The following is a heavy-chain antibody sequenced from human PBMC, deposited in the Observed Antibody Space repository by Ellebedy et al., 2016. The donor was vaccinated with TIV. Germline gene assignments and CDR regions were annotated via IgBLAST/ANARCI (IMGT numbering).Heavy chain of an antibody. V-gene: IGHV3-74*01. D-gene: IGHD6-19*01. CDR3: ARDLSRKGYSSGWYQYNYYYYGMDV. CDR1: GFTFGHYW. CDR2: ITTDGGRT. J-gene: IGHJ6*02. Sequence: PGGSLRLSCAASGFTFGHYWMHWVRQAPGKGLMWVSRITTDGGRTNYADSVEGRFTISRDNSKKTLYLQMNSLRAEDTAVYYCARDLSRKGYSSGWYQYNYYYYGMDVWGQGTTVTVSS.